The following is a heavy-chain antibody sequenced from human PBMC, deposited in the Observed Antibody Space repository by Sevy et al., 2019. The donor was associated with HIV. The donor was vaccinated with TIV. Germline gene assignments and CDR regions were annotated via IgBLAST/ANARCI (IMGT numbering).Heavy chain of an antibody. V-gene: IGHV1-18*01. CDR1: GYTFTSYG. J-gene: IGHJ5*02. Sequence: KVSCKASGYTFTSYGISWVRQAPGQGLEWMGWISTYNTVRNSAQKFHDRVTMTIDTSTGTAYMELRSLRSDDTAVYYCARSTQVAGRSNWFDPWGQGTLVTVSS. CDR3: ARSTQVAGRSNWFDP. CDR2: ISTYNTVR. D-gene: IGHD6-19*01.